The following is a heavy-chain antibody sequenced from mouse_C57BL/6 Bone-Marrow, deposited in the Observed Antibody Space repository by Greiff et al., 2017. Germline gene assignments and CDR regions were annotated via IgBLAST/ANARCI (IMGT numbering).Heavy chain of an antibody. V-gene: IGHV1-81*01. CDR3: ASLALWYFDV. CDR2: IYPRSGNT. J-gene: IGHJ1*03. Sequence: VQLQQSGAELARPGASVKLSCKASGYTFTSYGISWVKQRTGQGLEWIGEIYPRSGNTYYNEKFKGKATLTADKSSSTAYMELSSLTSEDSAVYFCASLALWYFDVWGTGTTVTVSS. CDR1: GYTFTSYG. D-gene: IGHD6-1*01.